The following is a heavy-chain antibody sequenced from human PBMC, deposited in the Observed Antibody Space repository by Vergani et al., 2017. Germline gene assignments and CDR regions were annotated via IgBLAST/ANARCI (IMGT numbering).Heavy chain of an antibody. CDR1: GGSINPSSSF. CDR3: AWGRGDNWYFDL. D-gene: IGHD3-16*01. V-gene: IGHV4-39*01. CDR2: INYVGRT. J-gene: IGHJ2*01. Sequence: QLQLQESGPGLVKPSETLSLICTVSGGSINPSSSFWGWIRQSPGKGLEWIGSINYVGRTYYIPSLQGRVTVFVDTSKSQFSLNLTSVTAADTAVYYCAWGRGDNWYFDLWGRGTLVTVSS.